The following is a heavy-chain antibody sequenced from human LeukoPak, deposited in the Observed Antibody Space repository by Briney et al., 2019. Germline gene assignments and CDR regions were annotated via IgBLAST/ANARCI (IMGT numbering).Heavy chain of an antibody. CDR3: ARWNYDIWTGHRYFDY. V-gene: IGHV4-59*01. J-gene: IGHJ4*02. Sequence: SETLSLTCNVSGDYIRGFYWACIRPPPGKGLEWIGYFDNSGGSNYNPALESRVIISVDTSKNQFSLKLMSLTAADTAVYYGARWNYDIWTGHRYFDYWGQGTLVIVSS. CDR2: FDNSGGS. CDR1: GDYIRGFY. D-gene: IGHD3/OR15-3a*01.